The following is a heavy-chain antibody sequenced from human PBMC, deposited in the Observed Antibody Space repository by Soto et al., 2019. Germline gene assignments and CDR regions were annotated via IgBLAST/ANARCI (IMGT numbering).Heavy chain of an antibody. CDR3: ARDSSSHEFAIDS. D-gene: IGHD6-13*01. J-gene: IGHJ4*02. CDR2: SYYTGRT. CDR1: GASISSGDYY. Sequence: QVQLQESGPGLVKPSQTLSLTCTVSGASISSGDYYWSWVRQHPGKSLEWIGYSYYTGRTYYNPALESRITTTVDTSKNQFSLKLTSVTAADTAVYYCARDSSSHEFAIDSWGQGTLVTVSS. V-gene: IGHV4-31*03.